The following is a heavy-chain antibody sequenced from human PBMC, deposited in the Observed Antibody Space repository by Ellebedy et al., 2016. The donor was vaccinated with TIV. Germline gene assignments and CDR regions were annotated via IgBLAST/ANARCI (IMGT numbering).Heavy chain of an antibody. V-gene: IGHV4-39*01. CDR1: GGSIRIRNYY. CDR2: SYYSGTT. J-gene: IGHJ1*01. Sequence: MPSETLSLTCSVSGGSIRIRNYYWVWIRQPPGKGLEWIGSSYYSGTTYYNPSLQSRVIISVDTSKNQFSLKLTSVTAADTAVYYCARSYTATSYYLDYWGQGTLVTASS. D-gene: IGHD3-10*01. CDR3: ARSYTATSYYLDY.